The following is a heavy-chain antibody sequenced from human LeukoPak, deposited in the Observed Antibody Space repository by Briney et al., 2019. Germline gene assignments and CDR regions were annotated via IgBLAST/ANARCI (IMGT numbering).Heavy chain of an antibody. CDR3: ARSSRGAAAGFDY. CDR2: IYYTGST. CDR1: GGSVNSYY. V-gene: IGHV4-59*02. J-gene: IGHJ4*02. Sequence: SETLPLTCTVSGGSVNSYYWSWIRQPPGKGLEWIGYIYYTGSTNYNPSLKSRVTISIDTSKNQVSLKLSSVTAADTALYYCARSSRGAAAGFDYWGQGTLVTVSS. D-gene: IGHD6-13*01.